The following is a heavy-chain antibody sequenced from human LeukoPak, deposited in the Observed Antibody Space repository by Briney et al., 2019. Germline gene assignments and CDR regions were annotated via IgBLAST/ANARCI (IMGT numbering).Heavy chain of an antibody. D-gene: IGHD2/OR15-2a*01. Sequence: GGSLRLSCAASVFTFSSYWMHWVRQAPGKGPVWVSRVDVHGQGTAYADSVKGRFTISRDNAKNTLSLQMNSLSAEDTAVYYCARSNYDSTTFYYHLDLWGQGTLVTVSS. CDR3: ARSNYDSTTFYYHLDL. CDR2: VDVHGQGT. CDR1: VFTFSSYW. J-gene: IGHJ5*02. V-gene: IGHV3-74*01.